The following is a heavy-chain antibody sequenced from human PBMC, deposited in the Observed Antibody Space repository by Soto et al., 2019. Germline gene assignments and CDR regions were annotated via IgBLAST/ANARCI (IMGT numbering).Heavy chain of an antibody. CDR3: ARMGDVPYYCCGLAV. J-gene: IGHJ6*02. Sequence: QVQLVQSGAEVKKPGASVKVSCKASGYSFTRYGISWVRQAPGQGLEWMGWISGYNANTNYPENLQGRVTMTTDTSTSTANREVSNLISDDTGVYYCARMGDVPYYCCGLAVWGQGTTVTVSS. D-gene: IGHD3-16*01. CDR2: ISGYNANT. V-gene: IGHV1-18*01. CDR1: GYSFTRYG.